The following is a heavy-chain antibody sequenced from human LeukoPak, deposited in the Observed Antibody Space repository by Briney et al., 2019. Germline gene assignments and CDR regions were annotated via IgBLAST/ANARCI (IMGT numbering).Heavy chain of an antibody. D-gene: IGHD1-26*01. J-gene: IGHJ5*02. CDR1: GGSFSGYY. CDR2: INHSGST. V-gene: IGHV4-34*01. Sequence: SETLSLTCAVYGGSFSGYYWSWIRQPPGKGLAWIGEINHSGSTNYNPSLKSRVTISVDTSKNQFSLKLSSVTAADTAVYYCARDLIVGATYDWFDPWGQGTLVTVSS. CDR3: ARDLIVGATYDWFDP.